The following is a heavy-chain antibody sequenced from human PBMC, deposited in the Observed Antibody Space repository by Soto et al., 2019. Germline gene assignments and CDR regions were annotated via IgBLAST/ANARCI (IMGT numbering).Heavy chain of an antibody. CDR1: GDSVSSNSAG. CDR3: ARGEQYSGRIFDY. Sequence: SQTLSLTCSITGDSVSSNSAGWSWVRQSPSRGLEWLGRTYYRSKWYYEYAVSVRGRITINPDTSKNQYSLQLNSVTPEDTAVYFCARGEQYSGRIFDYWGQGTLVTVSS. J-gene: IGHJ4*01. V-gene: IGHV6-1*01. D-gene: IGHD1-26*01. CDR2: TYYRSKWYY.